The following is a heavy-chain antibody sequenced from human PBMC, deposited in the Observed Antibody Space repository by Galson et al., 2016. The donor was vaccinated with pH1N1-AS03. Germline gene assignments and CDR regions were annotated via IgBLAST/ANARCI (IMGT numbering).Heavy chain of an antibody. V-gene: IGHV2-5*01. D-gene: IGHD4-17*01. CDR3: ARAYYGDFADWFDP. CDR2: NYWNDEI. J-gene: IGHJ5*02. CDR1: GFSLSTSGVG. Sequence: PALVKPTQTLTLTCTFSGFSLSTSGVGVGWIRQAPGKALEWLAINYWNDEIRYSPSLRNRLTITKDTSKSQVVLTMTNMDPVDTATYFCARAYYGDFADWFDPWGQGTLVTVSS.